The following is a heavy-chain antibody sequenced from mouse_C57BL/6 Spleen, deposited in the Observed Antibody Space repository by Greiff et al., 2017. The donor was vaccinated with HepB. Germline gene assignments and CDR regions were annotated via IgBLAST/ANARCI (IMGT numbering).Heavy chain of an antibody. CDR3: ARWGNSRWYFDV. Sequence: QVQLQQPGAELVRPGSSVKLSCKASGYTFTSYWMHWVKQRPIQGLEWIGNIDPSDSETHYNQKFKDKATLTVDKSSSTAYMQLSSLTSEDSAVYYCARWGNSRWYFDVWGTGTTVTVSS. V-gene: IGHV1-52*01. J-gene: IGHJ1*03. CDR2: IDPSDSET. CDR1: GYTFTSYW.